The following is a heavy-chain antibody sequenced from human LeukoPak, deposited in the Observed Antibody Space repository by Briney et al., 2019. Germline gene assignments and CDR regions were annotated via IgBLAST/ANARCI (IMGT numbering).Heavy chain of an antibody. CDR3: AKDLYSNYGPADY. D-gene: IGHD4-11*01. V-gene: IGHV3-23*01. CDR2: INGGGVNT. J-gene: IGHJ4*02. CDR1: GFTFSSYS. Sequence: SGGSLRLSCAASGFTFSSYSMNWVRQAPGKGLEWVSTINGGGVNTHYADSVGGRFTISRDNSKNTLFLQMNSLRDEDTAVYYCAKDLYSNYGPADYWGQGNLVTVSS.